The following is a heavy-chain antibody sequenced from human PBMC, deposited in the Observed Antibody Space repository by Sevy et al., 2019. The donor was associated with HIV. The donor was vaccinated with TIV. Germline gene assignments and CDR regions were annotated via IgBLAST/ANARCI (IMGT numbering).Heavy chain of an antibody. Sequence: SETLSLTCTVSGGSVSDGSYYWTWIRQPPGKGLEWIGNNYFIGNTPNYNPSLKSRVTISVEASKNQFSLKLNSVTAADTAVDSCATDQYYDIVTGLYAVDVWGQGTTVTVSS. V-gene: IGHV4-61*01. D-gene: IGHD3-9*01. CDR3: ATDQYYDIVTGLYAVDV. CDR1: GGSVSDGSYY. CDR2: NYFIGNTP. J-gene: IGHJ6*02.